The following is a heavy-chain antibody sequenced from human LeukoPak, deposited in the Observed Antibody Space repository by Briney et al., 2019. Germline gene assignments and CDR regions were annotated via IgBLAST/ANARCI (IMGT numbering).Heavy chain of an antibody. CDR2: IYSGGST. J-gene: IGHJ4*02. V-gene: IGHV3-66*01. Sequence: GGSLRLSCAASGFTFSNYGMSWVRQAPGKGLEWVSVIYSGGSTYYADSVKGRFTISRDNSKNTLYLQMNSLRAEDTAVYYCAREPGSRFDYWGQGTLVTVSS. CDR3: AREPGSRFDY. D-gene: IGHD1-14*01. CDR1: GFTFSNYG.